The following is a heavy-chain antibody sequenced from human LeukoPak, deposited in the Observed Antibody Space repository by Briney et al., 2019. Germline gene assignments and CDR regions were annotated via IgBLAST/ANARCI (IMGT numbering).Heavy chain of an antibody. CDR1: GFTLSNYW. V-gene: IGHV3-74*01. Sequence: GGSLRLSCAASGFTLSNYWMHWVRQAPGKGLVWVSRINSDGSRTNYADSVKGRFTISRDNAKNTLYLQVNSLRAEDTAVYYCAKGGKWDVTPFDYWGQGTLVTVSS. CDR2: INSDGSRT. CDR3: AKGGKWDVTPFDY. D-gene: IGHD1-26*01. J-gene: IGHJ4*02.